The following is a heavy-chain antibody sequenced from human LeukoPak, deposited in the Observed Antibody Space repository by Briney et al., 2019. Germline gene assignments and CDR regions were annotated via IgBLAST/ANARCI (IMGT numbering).Heavy chain of an antibody. CDR3: ARAHYCSGGSGYLDY. CDR2: ISSSSSYI. V-gene: IGHV3-21*01. D-gene: IGHD2-15*01. CDR1: GFTFSSYS. Sequence: PGGSLRLSCAASGFTFSSYSMSWVRQAPGKGLEWVSSISSSSSYIYYADSVKGRFTISRDNAKNSLYLQMNSLRAEDTAVYYCARAHYCSGGSGYLDYWGQGTLVTVSS. J-gene: IGHJ4*02.